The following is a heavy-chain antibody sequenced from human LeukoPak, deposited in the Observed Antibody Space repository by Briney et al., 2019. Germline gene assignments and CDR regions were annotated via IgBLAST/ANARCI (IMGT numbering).Heavy chain of an antibody. CDR1: GFTFSSYA. J-gene: IGHJ4*02. D-gene: IGHD6-19*01. Sequence: GGSLRLSCAASGFTFSSYAMSWVRQAPGKGLEWVSAISGSGGSTYYADSVKGRFTISRDNAKNTLSLQMNSLRAEDTAVYYCARETYTSGWYFDYWGQGTLVTVSS. V-gene: IGHV3-23*01. CDR2: ISGSGGST. CDR3: ARETYTSGWYFDY.